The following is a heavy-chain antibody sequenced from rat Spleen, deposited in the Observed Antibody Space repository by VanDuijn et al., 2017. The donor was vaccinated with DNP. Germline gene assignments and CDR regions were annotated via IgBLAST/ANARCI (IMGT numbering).Heavy chain of an antibody. CDR1: GFTFSDHY. CDR3: VRWNSGHFDY. Sequence: EVRLVESGGDFVQPGGSLKLSCLASGFTFSDHYMAWVRQAPSKGLEWVAYISYDGKVIYYGDSVKGRFAISRDNAKSTLYLQMNSLRSEDMATYYCVRWNSGHFDYWGQGVMVTVSS. D-gene: IGHD4-3*01. V-gene: IGHV5-22*01. CDR2: ISYDGKVI. J-gene: IGHJ2*01.